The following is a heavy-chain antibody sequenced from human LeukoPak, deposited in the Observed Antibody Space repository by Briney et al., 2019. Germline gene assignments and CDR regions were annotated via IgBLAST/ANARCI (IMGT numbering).Heavy chain of an antibody. J-gene: IGHJ3*02. CDR2: IYTSGST. Sequence: SETLSLTCTVSGGSISSGSYYWSWIRQPAGNGLEWIGRIYTSGSTNYNPSLKSRVTISVDTSKNQFSLKLSSVTAADTAVYYCASQTVYDAFDIWGQGTMVTVSS. CDR3: ASQTVYDAFDI. D-gene: IGHD1-14*01. V-gene: IGHV4-61*02. CDR1: GGSISSGSYY.